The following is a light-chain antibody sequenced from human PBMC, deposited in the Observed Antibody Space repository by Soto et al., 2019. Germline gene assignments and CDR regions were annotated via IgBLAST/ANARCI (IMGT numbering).Light chain of an antibody. CDR2: DAS. V-gene: IGKV3-20*01. J-gene: IGKJ4*01. CDR1: QTVRNNY. Sequence: EFVLTQSPCTLSLSPGERATLSCRASQTVRNNYLAWYQQKPGQAPRLLIHDASSRATGIPDRFSGGGSGTDFTLTISRLEPEDFAVYYCQQFSSYPLTFGGGTKVDIK. CDR3: QQFSSYPLT.